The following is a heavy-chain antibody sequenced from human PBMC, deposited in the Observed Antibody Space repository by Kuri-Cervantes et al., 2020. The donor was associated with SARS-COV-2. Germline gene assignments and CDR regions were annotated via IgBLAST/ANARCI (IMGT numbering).Heavy chain of an antibody. CDR2: ISYDGSNK. Sequence: GESLKISCAASGFTLSSYAMHWVRQAPGKGLEWVAVISYDGSNKYYADSVKGRFTISRDNSKNTLYLQMSSLRAEDTAVYYCARMYNWNYGYLDDYWGQGTLVTVSS. J-gene: IGHJ4*02. V-gene: IGHV3-30-3*01. CDR3: ARMYNWNYGYLDDY. D-gene: IGHD1-7*01. CDR1: GFTLSSYA.